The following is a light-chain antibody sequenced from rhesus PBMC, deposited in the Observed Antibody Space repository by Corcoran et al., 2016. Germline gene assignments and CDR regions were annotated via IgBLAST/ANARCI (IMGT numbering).Light chain of an antibody. CDR2: AAS. Sequence: DIQMTQSPSSLSASVGDRVTITCRASQGISDYLNWYQQKPGKPPKRLIYAASRLESGVPSRFSGSGSGTDFSLTISSLQPEYFATYYCLQGYSIPITFGPGTKLDIK. J-gene: IGKJ3*01. CDR1: QGISDY. V-gene: IGKV1-36*02. CDR3: LQGYSIPIT.